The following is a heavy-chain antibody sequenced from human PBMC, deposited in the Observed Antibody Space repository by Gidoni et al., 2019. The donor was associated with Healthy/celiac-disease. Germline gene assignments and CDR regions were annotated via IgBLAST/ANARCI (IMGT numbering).Heavy chain of an antibody. J-gene: IGHJ6*02. Sequence: QVQLVESGGGVVQPGRSLRLSCAASGFTFSSYAMPWVRQAPGKGLEWVAVISYDGSNKYYADSVKGRFTISRDNSKNTLYLQMNSLRAEDTAVYYCARDQDILTGYRGGGMDVWGQGTTVTVSS. CDR2: ISYDGSNK. V-gene: IGHV3-30-3*01. D-gene: IGHD3-9*01. CDR1: GFTFSSYA. CDR3: ARDQDILTGYRGGGMDV.